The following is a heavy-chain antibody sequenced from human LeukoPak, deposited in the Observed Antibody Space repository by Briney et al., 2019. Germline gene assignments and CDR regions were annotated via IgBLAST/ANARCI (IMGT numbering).Heavy chain of an antibody. CDR2: IYSGGST. Sequence: PGGSLRLSCAASGFTVSSNYMSWVRQAPGRGLEWVSVIYSGGSTYYADSVKGRFTISRDISKNTLYLQMNSLKADDTAVYYCAREGYSSGWFRNWDQGTLVTVSS. CDR3: AREGYSSGWFRN. J-gene: IGHJ4*02. V-gene: IGHV3-53*01. CDR1: GFTVSSNY. D-gene: IGHD6-19*01.